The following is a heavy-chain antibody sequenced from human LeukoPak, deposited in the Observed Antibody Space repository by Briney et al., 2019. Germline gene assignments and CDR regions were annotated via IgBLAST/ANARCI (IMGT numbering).Heavy chain of an antibody. CDR1: GFTFSRYT. V-gene: IGHV3-21*01. Sequence: GGSLRLSCAASGFTFSRYTMNWVRQAPGKGLEWVSSISSSSSYIYYADSVKGRFTISRDNAKNSLYLQMDSLRAEDTAVYYCARDQVGYGSGSYVSYWGQGTLVTVSS. CDR3: ARDQVGYGSGSYVSY. J-gene: IGHJ4*02. CDR2: ISSSSSYI. D-gene: IGHD3-10*01.